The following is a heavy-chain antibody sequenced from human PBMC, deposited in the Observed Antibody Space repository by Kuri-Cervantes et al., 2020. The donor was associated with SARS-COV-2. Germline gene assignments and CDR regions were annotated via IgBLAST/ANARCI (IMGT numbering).Heavy chain of an antibody. CDR3: ARDRLWLLYSSSLSPYFDY. J-gene: IGHJ4*02. D-gene: IGHD3-3*01. Sequence: GESLKISCAASGFTFSNYWMSWDRQAPGKGLEWVAVISYDGSNKYYADSVKGRFTISRDNSKNTLYLQMNSLRAEDTAVYYCARDRLWLLYSSSLSPYFDYWGQGTLVTVSS. V-gene: IGHV3-30-3*01. CDR2: ISYDGSNK. CDR1: GFTFSNYW.